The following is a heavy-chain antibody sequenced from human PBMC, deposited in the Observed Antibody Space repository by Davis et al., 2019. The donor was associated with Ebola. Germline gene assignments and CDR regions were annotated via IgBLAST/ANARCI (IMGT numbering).Heavy chain of an antibody. Sequence: MPSETLSLTCTVSGGSVSSGTNYWSWIRQSPGKGLEWIGYIYHSGSTIYNPSLKSRVTISLDMSKNQFSLKLSSVTAADTAVYYCAGSSWYKPGGYWGQGTLVTVSS. D-gene: IGHD6-13*01. CDR3: AGSSWYKPGGY. CDR1: GGSVSSGTNY. V-gene: IGHV4-61*01. J-gene: IGHJ4*02. CDR2: IYHSGST.